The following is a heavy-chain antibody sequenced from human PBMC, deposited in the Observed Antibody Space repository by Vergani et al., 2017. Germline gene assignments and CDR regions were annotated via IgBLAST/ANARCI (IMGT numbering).Heavy chain of an antibody. V-gene: IGHV2-26*01. CDR3: TRSYCSGGSCIYFDY. CDR1: GFSLSNARMG. Sequence: QVTLKESGPVLVKPTETLTLTCTVSGFSLSNARMGVSWIRQPPGKALEWLAHIFSNDEKSYSTSLKSRLTISKDTSKSQVFLTMTNMDPVDTATYYCTRSYCSGGSCIYFDYWGQGTLVTVSS. CDR2: IFSNDEK. J-gene: IGHJ4*02. D-gene: IGHD2-15*01.